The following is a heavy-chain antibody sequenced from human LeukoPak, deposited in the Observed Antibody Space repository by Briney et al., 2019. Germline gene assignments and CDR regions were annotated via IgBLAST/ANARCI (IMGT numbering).Heavy chain of an antibody. V-gene: IGHV1-69*13. Sequence: ASVKVSCKAPGGTFSSYAISWVRQAPGQGLEWMGGIIPIFGTANYAQKFQGRVTITADESTSTAYMELSSLRSDDTAVYYCARDRPEFWITDTTKFPTDYWGQGTLVTVSS. CDR3: ARDRPEFWITDTTKFPTDY. CDR2: IIPIFGTA. J-gene: IGHJ4*02. CDR1: GGTFSSYA. D-gene: IGHD3-3*01.